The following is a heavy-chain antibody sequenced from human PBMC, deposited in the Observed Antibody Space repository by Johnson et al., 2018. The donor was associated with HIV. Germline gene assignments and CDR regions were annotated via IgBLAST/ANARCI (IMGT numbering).Heavy chain of an antibody. CDR3: ARINVETTFYRAFDI. CDR1: GFTFSSYT. V-gene: IGHV3-30*04. J-gene: IGHJ3*02. Sequence: QVQLVESGGGVVQPGRSLRLSCAASGFTFSSYTMHWVRQAPGKGLEWVAVISFDGANTYYADSVKGRFTISRDNSKNTLYLQMNSLRVEDTAVYYCARINVETTFYRAFDIWGQGTMVTVSS. D-gene: IGHD2/OR15-2a*01. CDR2: ISFDGANT.